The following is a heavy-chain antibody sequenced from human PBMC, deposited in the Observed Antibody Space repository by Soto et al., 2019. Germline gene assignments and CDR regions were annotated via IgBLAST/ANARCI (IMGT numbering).Heavy chain of an antibody. J-gene: IGHJ4*02. D-gene: IGHD6-13*01. CDR2: ISYDGSNK. Sequence: QVQLVESGGGVVQPGRSLRLSCAASGFTFSSYGMHWVRQAPGKGLAWVAVISYDGSNKYYADSVKGRFTISRDNSKNALYLQMNSLIAEDTAVYYCAKEYGSSSLSPDFDYWGQGTLVTGSS. V-gene: IGHV3-30*18. CDR1: GFTFSSYG. CDR3: AKEYGSSSLSPDFDY.